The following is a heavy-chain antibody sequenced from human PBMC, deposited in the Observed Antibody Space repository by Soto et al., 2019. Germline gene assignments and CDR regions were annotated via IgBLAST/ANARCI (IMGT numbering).Heavy chain of an antibody. CDR1: VVSISSGNW. CDR2: IFHDGTA. CDR3: ARLVYDTRLNYMYFDF. V-gene: IGHV4-4*02. J-gene: IGHJ4*02. D-gene: IGHD2-8*01. Sequence: PSETLSLTCALSVVSISSGNWGTWFRQTPQRGLEYIGEIFHDGTANYYPSFERRVAISVDTSKNQFSLKLTSVTAADTAIYFCARLVYDTRLNYMYFDFWGQGALVTVSS.